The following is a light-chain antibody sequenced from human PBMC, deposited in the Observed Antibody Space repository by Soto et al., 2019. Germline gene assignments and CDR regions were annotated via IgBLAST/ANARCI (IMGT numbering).Light chain of an antibody. CDR2: GAS. CDR1: QSVSSSY. Sequence: EIVLTQSPGTLSLSPGERATLSCRASQSVSSSYLAWYQQKPGQAPRLLIYGASSRATGFPDRFSSSGSGTDFALTISGLEPEYLAVYYCQQYGSSPYTFCNGTKRESK. J-gene: IGKJ2*01. CDR3: QQYGSSPYT. V-gene: IGKV3-20*01.